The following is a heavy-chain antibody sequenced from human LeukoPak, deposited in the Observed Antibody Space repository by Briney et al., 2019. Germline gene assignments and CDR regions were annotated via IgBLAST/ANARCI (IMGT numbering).Heavy chain of an antibody. Sequence: GGSLRLSCAASGFAVSSTYMSWVRQAPGKGLEWVSVIYSGGKIYYIDSVKGRFTISRDTSKNILYLQMNSLRAEDTAVYYCARDFPEYSSSSHPFDYWGQGTLVTVSS. V-gene: IGHV3-53*01. J-gene: IGHJ4*02. CDR3: ARDFPEYSSSSHPFDY. D-gene: IGHD6-6*01. CDR2: IYSGGKI. CDR1: GFAVSSTY.